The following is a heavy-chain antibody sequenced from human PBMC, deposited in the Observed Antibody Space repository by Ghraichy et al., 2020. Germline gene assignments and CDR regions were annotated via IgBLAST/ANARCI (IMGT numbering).Heavy chain of an antibody. CDR3: ARETGYCSGGSCYFDY. V-gene: IGHV3-33*01. CDR2: IWYDGSNK. D-gene: IGHD2-15*01. CDR1: GFTFSSYG. J-gene: IGHJ4*02. Sequence: SLNISCAASGFTFSSYGMHWVRQAPGKGLEWVAVIWYDGSNKYYADSVKGRFTISRDNSKNTLYLQMNSLRAEDTAVYYCARETGYCSGGSCYFDYWGQGTLVTVSS.